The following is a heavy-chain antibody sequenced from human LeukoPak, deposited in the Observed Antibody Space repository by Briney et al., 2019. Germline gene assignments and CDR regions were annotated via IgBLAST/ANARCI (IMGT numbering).Heavy chain of an antibody. V-gene: IGHV4-30-2*05. CDR3: AARGYSYGPFFDY. Sequence: NPSETLSLTCAVSGGSISSGGYSWSWIRQPPGKGLEWIGYIYHSGSTYYNPSLKSRVTISVDTSKNQFSLKLSSVTAADTAVYYCAARGYSYGPFFDYRGQGTLVTVSS. CDR1: GGSISSGGYS. CDR2: IYHSGST. J-gene: IGHJ4*02. D-gene: IGHD5-18*01.